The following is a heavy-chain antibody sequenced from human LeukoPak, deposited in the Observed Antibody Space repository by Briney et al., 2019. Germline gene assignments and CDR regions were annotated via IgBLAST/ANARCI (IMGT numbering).Heavy chain of an antibody. J-gene: IGHJ4*02. V-gene: IGHV3-23*01. D-gene: IGHD3-22*01. CDR1: GFTFSTYA. Sequence: PGGSLRLSCAASGFTFSTYAMSWVRQAPGKGLEWVSGISGSGGGRYYADSVKGRFTSSRDNSKNTLYLQMNSLRVEDTAVYYCARDRQDINMMSDYWGQGTLVTVSS. CDR3: ARDRQDINMMSDY. CDR2: ISGSGGGR.